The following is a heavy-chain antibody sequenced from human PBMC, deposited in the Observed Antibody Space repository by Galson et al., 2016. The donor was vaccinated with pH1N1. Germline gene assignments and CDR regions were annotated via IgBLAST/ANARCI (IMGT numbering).Heavy chain of an antibody. CDR1: GFTFSNHG. J-gene: IGHJ3*02. Sequence: ASGFTFSNHGINWVRQAPGQGLEWMGWINTKTGNPTYAQGFTGRFVFSLDTSVNTAYLQINSLKADDTAVYYCARETPSPSPTVLRYFDWSRGLSAFDMWGRGTLVTVSS. D-gene: IGHD3-9*01. CDR2: INTKTGNP. V-gene: IGHV7-4-1*02. CDR3: ARETPSPSPTVLRYFDWSRGLSAFDM.